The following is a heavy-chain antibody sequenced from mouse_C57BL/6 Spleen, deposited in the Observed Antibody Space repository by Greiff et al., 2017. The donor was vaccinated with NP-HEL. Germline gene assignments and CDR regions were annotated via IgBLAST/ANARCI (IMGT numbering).Heavy chain of an antibody. CDR3: AREQLGHFDY. Sequence: DVHLVESGGGLVKPGGSLKLSCAASGFTFSSYAMSWVRQTPEKRLEWVATISDGGSYTYYPDNVKGRFTISRDNAKNNLYLQMSHLKSEDTAMYYCAREQLGHFDYWGQGTTLTVSS. D-gene: IGHD4-1*02. CDR1: GFTFSSYA. J-gene: IGHJ2*01. V-gene: IGHV5-4*01. CDR2: ISDGGSYT.